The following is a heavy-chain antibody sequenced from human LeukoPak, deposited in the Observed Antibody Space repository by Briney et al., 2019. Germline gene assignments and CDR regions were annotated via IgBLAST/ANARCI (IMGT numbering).Heavy chain of an antibody. J-gene: IGHJ4*02. CDR1: GFTFSSYG. V-gene: IGHV3-30*18. CDR3: ANENYYDSSGYLDY. D-gene: IGHD3-22*01. CDR2: ISSDGTSK. Sequence: GGSLRLSCAASGFTFSSYGMHWVRQAPGKGLEWVAVISSDGTSKYYADSVKGRFTISRDNSKNTPYLQMDSLRAEDTAVYYCANENYYDSSGYLDYWGQGTLVTVSS.